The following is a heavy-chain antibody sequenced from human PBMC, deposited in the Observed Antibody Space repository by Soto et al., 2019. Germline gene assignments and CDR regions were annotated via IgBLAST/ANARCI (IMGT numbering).Heavy chain of an antibody. Sequence: EVKVVESGGGLVQPGGSLRLSCAASGFTFTTYWMHWVRQVPGKGLVWVSSIKGDGSSLSYADSVRGRFTISRDNVENTVYLHMGSLRADDTAVYYCARGLKNYYGVDVWGQGTTVTVSS. V-gene: IGHV3-74*01. CDR2: IKGDGSSL. J-gene: IGHJ6*02. CDR1: GFTFTTYW. CDR3: ARGLKNYYGVDV.